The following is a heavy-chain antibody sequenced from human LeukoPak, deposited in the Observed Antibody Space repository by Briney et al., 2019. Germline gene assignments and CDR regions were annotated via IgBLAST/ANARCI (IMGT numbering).Heavy chain of an antibody. D-gene: IGHD4-17*01. V-gene: IGHV4-4*07. CDR1: GGSISSYY. CDR3: ASRSLIHGDPGPYDD. CDR2: IYTSGST. Sequence: SETLSLTCSVSGGSISSYYWSWIRQSAGKGPEWIGRIYTSGSTNNNPSLKSRLTMSVDTSKNQFSLKLSSVTAADTAVYYCASRSLIHGDPGPYDDWGQGTLVTVSS. J-gene: IGHJ4*02.